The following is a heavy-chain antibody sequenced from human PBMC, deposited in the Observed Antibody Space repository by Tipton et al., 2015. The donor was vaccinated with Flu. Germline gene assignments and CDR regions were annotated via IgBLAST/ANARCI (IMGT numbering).Heavy chain of an antibody. V-gene: IGHV4-38-2*01. D-gene: IGHD3-10*01. CDR3: TRHANYGSGSPYYFDH. CDR1: GYFISSGYY. Sequence: LRLSCDVSGYFISSGYYWGWIRQPPGKGLEWIGSIFHSGDTLYNPSLKRRVTVSVDTLKNQLSLKVTSVTAADTALYYCTRHANYGSGSPYYFDHWGQGSLVTVSS. CDR2: IFHSGDT. J-gene: IGHJ4*02.